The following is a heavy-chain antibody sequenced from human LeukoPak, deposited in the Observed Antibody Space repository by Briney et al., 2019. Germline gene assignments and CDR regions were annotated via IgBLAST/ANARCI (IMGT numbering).Heavy chain of an antibody. D-gene: IGHD6-13*01. V-gene: IGHV3-11*01. J-gene: IGHJ6*03. CDR2: ISSSGSTI. CDR3: ARACPAGMAGYMDV. CDR1: GFTFSDYY. Sequence: GGSLRLSCAASGFTFSDYYMSWIRQAPGKGLEWVSYISSSGSTIYYADSVKGRFTISRDNAKNSLYLQMNSLRAEDTAVYYCARACPAGMAGYMDVWGKGTTVTVSS.